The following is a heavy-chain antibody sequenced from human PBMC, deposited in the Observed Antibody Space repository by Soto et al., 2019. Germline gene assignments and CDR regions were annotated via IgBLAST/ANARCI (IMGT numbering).Heavy chain of an antibody. J-gene: IGHJ3*02. V-gene: IGHV1-69*13. CDR2: IIPIFGTA. CDR1: GGTFSSYS. Sequence: GASVEVSCKGSGGTFSSYSISWVRQAPGQGLEWMGGIIPIFGTANYAQKFQGRVTITADESTSTAYMELSSLRSEDTAVYYCARGGYYDSSGYPASGAFDIWGQGTMVTVSS. CDR3: ARGGYYDSSGYPASGAFDI. D-gene: IGHD3-22*01.